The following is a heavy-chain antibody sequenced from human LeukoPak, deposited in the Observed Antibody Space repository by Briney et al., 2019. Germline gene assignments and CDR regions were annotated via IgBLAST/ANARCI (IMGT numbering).Heavy chain of an antibody. D-gene: IGHD3-22*01. CDR2: INPSGGST. CDR3: ARVRDSSGYYDNFDY. CDR1: GYTFTSYY. J-gene: IGHJ4*02. Sequence: ASVKVSCKASGYTFTSYYMHWVRQAPGQGLEWMGIINPSGGSTSYAQKFQGRVAMTRDTSTSTVYMELSSLRSEDTAVYYCARVRDSSGYYDNFDYWGQGTLVTVSS. V-gene: IGHV1-46*01.